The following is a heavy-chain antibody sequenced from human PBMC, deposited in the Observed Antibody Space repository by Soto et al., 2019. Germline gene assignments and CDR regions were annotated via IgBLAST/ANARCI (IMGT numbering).Heavy chain of an antibody. J-gene: IGHJ6*02. CDR1: GGSISSSSYY. CDR2: IYYSGST. V-gene: IGHV4-39*01. Sequence: PSETLSLTCAVSGGSISSSSYYWGWIRQPPGKGLEWIGSIYYSGSTYYNPSLKSRVTISVDTSKNQFSLKLSSVTAADTAVYYCARQVPREFDYYYYGMDVWGQGTTVTVSS. D-gene: IGHD3-10*01. CDR3: ARQVPREFDYYYYGMDV.